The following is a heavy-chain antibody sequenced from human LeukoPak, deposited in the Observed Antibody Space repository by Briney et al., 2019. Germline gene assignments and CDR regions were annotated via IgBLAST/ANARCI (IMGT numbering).Heavy chain of an antibody. CDR1: GFTFSSYW. CDR3: LREPADL. D-gene: IGHD2-15*01. V-gene: IGHV3-74*01. J-gene: IGHJ2*01. Sequence: GGSLRLSCAASGFTFSSYWMHWVRQAPGKGLVWVSRINGDGSTTSYADSVRGRFTISRDNAKNTLYLQMNSLRAEDTAVYYCLREPADLWGRGTLVTVSS. CDR2: INGDGSTT.